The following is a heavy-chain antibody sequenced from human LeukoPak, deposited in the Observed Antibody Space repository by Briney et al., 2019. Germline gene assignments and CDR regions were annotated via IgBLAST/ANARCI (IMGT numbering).Heavy chain of an antibody. CDR2: IKRKADGGTT. D-gene: IGHD3-10*01. CDR1: GFTFSNAW. J-gene: IGHJ4*02. V-gene: IGHV3-15*01. CDR3: TTDFITMVRGVFDY. Sequence: GGSLRLSCAASGFTFSNAWMSWVRQAPGKGLEWVGRIKRKADGGTTDYAAPVKGRFTISRDDSKNTLYLQMNSLKTEDTAVYYCTTDFITMVRGVFDYWGQGTLVTVSS.